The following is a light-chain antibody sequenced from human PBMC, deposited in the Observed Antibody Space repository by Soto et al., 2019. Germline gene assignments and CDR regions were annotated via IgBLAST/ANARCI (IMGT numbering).Light chain of an antibody. CDR1: QSVSSNY. Sequence: ETVLTQSPGTLSLSPGESATLSCRASQSVSSNYLAWYQQKLGQAPRLLIYGASNRATGIPDRFSGSGSGTDFTLTINRLEPEDFAVYYCQQYGSSSYTFGQGTKVDIK. J-gene: IGKJ2*01. V-gene: IGKV3-20*01. CDR2: GAS. CDR3: QQYGSSSYT.